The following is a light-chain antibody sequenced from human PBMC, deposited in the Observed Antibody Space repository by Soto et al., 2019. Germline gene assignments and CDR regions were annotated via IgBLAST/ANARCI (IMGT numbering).Light chain of an antibody. Sequence: DIQMTQSPSSLSASVGDRVTITCRASQGIRNDLGWYQQKPWQAPKRLIYAASRLQGRVPSRFSGSGSGTEFTLTVRILQLEDFATYCCLQHNSYVYTFGHGTKLEIK. CDR2: AAS. CDR1: QGIRND. J-gene: IGKJ2*01. V-gene: IGKV1-17*01. CDR3: LQHNSYVYT.